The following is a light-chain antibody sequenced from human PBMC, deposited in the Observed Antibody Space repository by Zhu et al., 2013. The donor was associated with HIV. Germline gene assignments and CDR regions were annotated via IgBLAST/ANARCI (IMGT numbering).Light chain of an antibody. J-gene: IGKJ4*01. CDR3: QLRYNWPPALT. CDR2: DTS. V-gene: IGKV3-11*01. CDR1: QSVTSY. Sequence: EIVLTQSPDILSLSPGERATLSCRASQSVTSYLAWYQQKPGQAPRLLIYDTSNRATGIPARFSGSGSGTDFTLTISSLEPEDFAIYYCQLRYNWPPALTFGGGT.